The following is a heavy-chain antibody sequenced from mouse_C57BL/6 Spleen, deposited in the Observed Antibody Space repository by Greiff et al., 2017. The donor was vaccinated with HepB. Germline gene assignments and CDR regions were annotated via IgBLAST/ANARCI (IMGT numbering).Heavy chain of an antibody. CDR3: ARFDSPFAY. J-gene: IGHJ3*01. CDR2: IDPSDSYT. CDR1: GYTFTSYW. Sequence: QVQLQQPGAELVRPGPSVKLSCKASGYTFTSYWMHWVKQRPGQGLEWIGVIDPSDSYTNYNQKFKGKATLTVDTSSSTAYMQLSSLTSEDSAVYYCARFDSPFAYWGQGTLVTVSA. D-gene: IGHD2-12*01. V-gene: IGHV1-59*01.